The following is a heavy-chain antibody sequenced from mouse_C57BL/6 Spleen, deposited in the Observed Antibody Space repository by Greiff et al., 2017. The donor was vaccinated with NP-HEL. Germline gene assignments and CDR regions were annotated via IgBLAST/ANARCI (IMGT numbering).Heavy chain of an antibody. CDR3: ARSYYDYVFAY. J-gene: IGHJ3*01. CDR1: GYTFTDYN. D-gene: IGHD2-4*01. CDR2: INPNNGGT. Sequence: VQLKQSGPELVKPGASVKIPCKASGYTFTDYNMDWVKQSHGKSLEWIGDINPNNGGTIYNQKSKGKATLTVDKSSSTAYMELRSLTSEDTAVYYCARSYYDYVFAYWGQGTLVTVSA. V-gene: IGHV1-18*01.